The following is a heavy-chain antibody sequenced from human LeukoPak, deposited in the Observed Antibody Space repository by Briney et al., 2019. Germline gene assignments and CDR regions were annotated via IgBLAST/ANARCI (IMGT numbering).Heavy chain of an antibody. CDR1: GFTFSTFA. J-gene: IGHJ3*01. CDR2: IVGSGGST. V-gene: IGHV3-23*01. Sequence: PGGSLRLSCAASGFTFSTFAMIWVRQPSGKGLEWVSSIVGSGGSTFYADSVKGRFSISRDSSKHTLYLQMNTLRADDTAVYYCAKDGSNDWRWGAFDVWGQGTMVTVSS. CDR3: AKDGSNDWRWGAFDV. D-gene: IGHD2-15*01.